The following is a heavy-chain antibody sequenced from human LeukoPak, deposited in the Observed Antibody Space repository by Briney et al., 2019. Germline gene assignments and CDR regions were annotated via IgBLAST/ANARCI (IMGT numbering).Heavy chain of an antibody. CDR1: GYTFTGYY. CDR2: INPNSGGT. CDR3: ARTSSPRHDSWSGYYGMDV. J-gene: IGHJ6*02. V-gene: IGHV1-2*02. D-gene: IGHD3-3*01. Sequence: ASVKVSCKASGYTFTGYYMHWVRQAPGQGLEWMGWINPNSGGTNYAQKFQGRVTMTRDTSISTAYMELSRLRSDDTAVYYCARTSSPRHDSWSGYYGMDVWGQGTTVTVSS.